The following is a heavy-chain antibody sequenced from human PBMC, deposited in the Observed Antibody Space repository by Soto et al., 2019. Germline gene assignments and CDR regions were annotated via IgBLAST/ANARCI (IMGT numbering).Heavy chain of an antibody. J-gene: IGHJ4*02. Sequence: QVQLQKWGAGLLKPSETLSLTCAADDGSFSNYYWSWTRLPPGKGLEWIGEIHPSGTINYNPSLLSRVTISVDKSKKQFSLRLSSVTVADTAVYYCSRGQDFYKGGNFWGQGTLVTVSS. CDR3: SRGQDFYKGGNF. V-gene: IGHV4-34*01. CDR1: DGSFSNYY. D-gene: IGHD3-3*01. CDR2: IHPSGTI.